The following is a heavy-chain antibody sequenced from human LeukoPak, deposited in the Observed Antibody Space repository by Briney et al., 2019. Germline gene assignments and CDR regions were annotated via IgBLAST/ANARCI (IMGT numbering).Heavy chain of an antibody. D-gene: IGHD2-15*01. CDR2: INHSGST. CDR3: ARHVWSSSGSEAFDI. J-gene: IGHJ3*02. CDR1: GGSFSGYY. Sequence: SETLSLTCAVYGGSFSGYYWSWIRQPPGKGLEWIGEINHSGSTYYNPSLKSRVTISVDTSKNQFSLKLSSVTAADTAVYYCARHVWSSSGSEAFDIWGQGTMVTVSS. V-gene: IGHV4-34*01.